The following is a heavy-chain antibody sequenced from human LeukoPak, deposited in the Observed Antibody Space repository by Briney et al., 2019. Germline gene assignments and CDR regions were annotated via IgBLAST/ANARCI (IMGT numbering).Heavy chain of an antibody. CDR3: AKVPAMVSGYILGAFDI. V-gene: IGHV3-23*01. J-gene: IGHJ3*02. Sequence: PGGSLRLSCAASGSTFSNYAMSWVRQAPGKGLEWFSAITDSGGDTYYADSVKGRFTISRDNSKNTLDLQMSSLRAEDTAVYYCAKVPAMVSGYILGAFDIWGQGTMVTVSS. D-gene: IGHD2-8*01. CDR1: GSTFSNYA. CDR2: ITDSGGDT.